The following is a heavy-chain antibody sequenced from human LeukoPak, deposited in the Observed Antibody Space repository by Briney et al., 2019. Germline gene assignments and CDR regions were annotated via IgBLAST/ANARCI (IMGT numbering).Heavy chain of an antibody. V-gene: IGHV3-7*01. D-gene: IGHD2-2*01. Sequence: PGGSLRLSCAASGFSFSTYRMSWVRQAPGKGLEWVANMKHDGSLQYYVDSVKGRFTVSRDNSRDTVYLQMDGLRAEDTAVYYCARDWSRCTSPSCYDGGFDSWGHGTLVTVSS. J-gene: IGHJ4*01. CDR3: ARDWSRCTSPSCYDGGFDS. CDR1: GFSFSTYR. CDR2: MKHDGSLQ.